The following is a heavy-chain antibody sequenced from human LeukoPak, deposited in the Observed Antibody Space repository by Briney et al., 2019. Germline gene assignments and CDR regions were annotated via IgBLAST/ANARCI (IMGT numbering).Heavy chain of an antibody. CDR1: GFTFNYAW. CDR2: IKQDGSEK. V-gene: IGHV3-7*01. D-gene: IGHD3-10*01. J-gene: IGHJ4*02. Sequence: GGSLRLSCAASGFTFNYAWMSWVRQAPGKGLEWVANIKQDGSEKYYVDSVKGRFTISRDNAKNSLYLQMNSLRAEDTAVYYCARSRVGWFGDYWGQGTLVTVSS. CDR3: ARSRVGWFGDY.